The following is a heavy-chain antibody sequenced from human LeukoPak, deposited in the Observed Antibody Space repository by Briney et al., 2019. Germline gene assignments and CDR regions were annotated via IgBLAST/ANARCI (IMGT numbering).Heavy chain of an antibody. D-gene: IGHD3-16*01. V-gene: IGHV1-46*04. Sequence: ASVKVSCKASGYTFTSYYMHWVRQAPGQGLEWMGIINPSGGSTSYAKKLQGRVTMTRDMSTSPVYMGLSSLRSEDTAVYYCASGGRSFDYWGQGTLVTVSS. J-gene: IGHJ4*02. CDR2: INPSGGST. CDR3: ASGGRSFDY. CDR1: GYTFTSYY.